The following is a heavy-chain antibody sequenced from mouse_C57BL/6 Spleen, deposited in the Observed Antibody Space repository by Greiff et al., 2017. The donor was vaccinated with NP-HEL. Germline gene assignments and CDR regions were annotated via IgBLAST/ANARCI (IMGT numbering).Heavy chain of an antibody. CDR1: GYTFTSYW. V-gene: IGHV1-72*01. Sequence: VQLQQPGAELVKPGASVKLSCKASGYTFTSYWMHWVKQRPGRGLEWIGRIDPNSGGTTYNEKFKSKATLTVDKPSSTAYMQLSSLTSDDSAVYYCARLDDGYYDYAMDYWGQGTSVTVSS. CDR2: IDPNSGGT. D-gene: IGHD2-3*01. J-gene: IGHJ4*01. CDR3: ARLDDGYYDYAMDY.